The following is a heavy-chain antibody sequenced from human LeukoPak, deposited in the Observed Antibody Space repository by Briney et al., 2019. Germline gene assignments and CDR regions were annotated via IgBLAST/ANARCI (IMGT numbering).Heavy chain of an antibody. CDR3: ARDELRCMVF. D-gene: IGHD1-7*01. V-gene: IGHV3-21*01. CDR1: GFTFSSYN. Sequence: PGGPLRLSCAASGFTFSSYNMNWVRQAPGKGLEWVSSIDSTGSYIFYADSLKDRFTISRDNAKKSLYLQMNSLRAEDTAVYYCARDELRCMVFWGEGGTVTVSS. CDR2: IDSTGSYI. J-gene: IGHJ6*04.